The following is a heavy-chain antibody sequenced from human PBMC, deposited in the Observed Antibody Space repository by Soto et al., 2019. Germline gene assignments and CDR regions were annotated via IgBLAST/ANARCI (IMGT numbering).Heavy chain of an antibody. V-gene: IGHV4-39*01. CDR3: VRSHRPGLPGRTPMIPFDL. D-gene: IGHD2-2*01. CDR2: IYYTGPT. CDR1: VDSINSNTFF. J-gene: IGHJ3*01. Sequence: LQLQESGPGLVRPSETLSLTCSFSVDSINSNTFFWGWIRQSPGKGLEWMGDIYYTGPTNYNPSLASRVTISIDTFNNQFFLRLSAVTAADTAMYYCVRSHRPGLPGRTPMIPFDLWGQGTRVTVSS.